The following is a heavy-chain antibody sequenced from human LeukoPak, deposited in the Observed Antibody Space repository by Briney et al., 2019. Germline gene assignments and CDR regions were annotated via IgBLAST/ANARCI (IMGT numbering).Heavy chain of an antibody. V-gene: IGHV3-48*03. Sequence: GGSLRISCAASGFTFSSYEMIWVRHAPVKWLEWISYISRSAATVYYADSVKGRFTISRDNAKNSLYLQMNSLRAEDTAVYYCARKDSGWHLYWGQGTLVTVSS. CDR2: ISRSAATV. CDR3: ARKDSGWHLY. J-gene: IGHJ4*02. CDR1: GFTFSSYE. D-gene: IGHD6-19*01.